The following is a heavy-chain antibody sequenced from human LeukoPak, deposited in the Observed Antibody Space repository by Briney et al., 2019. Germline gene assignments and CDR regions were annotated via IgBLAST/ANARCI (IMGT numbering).Heavy chain of an antibody. V-gene: IGHV1-2*02. CDR1: GYTFTGYY. J-gene: IGHJ4*02. Sequence: GASVKVSCKASGYTFTGYYMHWVRQAPGQGLEWMGWINPNSGGTNYAQKFQGRVTMTRDTSISTAYMELSRLRSDDTAVYYCAIPCIPQYYYDSSGYYGYWGQGTLVTVSS. D-gene: IGHD3-22*01. CDR2: INPNSGGT. CDR3: AIPCIPQYYYDSSGYYGY.